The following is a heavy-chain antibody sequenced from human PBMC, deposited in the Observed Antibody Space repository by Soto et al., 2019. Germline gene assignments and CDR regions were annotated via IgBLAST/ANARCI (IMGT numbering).Heavy chain of an antibody. CDR3: ASVGYDSSGYYEY. CDR2: IYSGGST. J-gene: IGHJ4*02. Sequence: GGSLRLSCAASGFTVSSNYMSWVRQAPGKGLEWVSVIYSGGSTYYADSVKGRFTISRDNSKNTLYLQMNSLRAEDTAVYYCASVGYDSSGYYEYWGQGTPVTVSS. V-gene: IGHV3-66*01. D-gene: IGHD3-22*01. CDR1: GFTVSSNY.